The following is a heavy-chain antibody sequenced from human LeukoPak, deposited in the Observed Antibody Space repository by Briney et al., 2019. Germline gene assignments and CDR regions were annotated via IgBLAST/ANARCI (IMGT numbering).Heavy chain of an antibody. Sequence: SQTLSLTCTVSGGSISSGGYYWSWIRQHPGKGLEWIGYIYYSGSTYYNPSLKSRVTISVDTSKNQFSLKLSSVTAADTAVYYCARNYYYGSGSYRVWFDPWGQGTLVTVSS. CDR2: IYYSGST. CDR1: GGSISSGGYY. J-gene: IGHJ5*02. CDR3: ARNYYYGSGSYRVWFDP. D-gene: IGHD3-10*01. V-gene: IGHV4-31*03.